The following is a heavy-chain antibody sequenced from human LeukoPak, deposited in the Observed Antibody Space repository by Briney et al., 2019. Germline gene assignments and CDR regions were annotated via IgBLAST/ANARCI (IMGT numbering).Heavy chain of an antibody. Sequence: GGSLRLSCAASGFTFSSYGMHWVRQPPGKGLEWVAIIWYDGSNKYYADSVKGRFSISRDNSKNTLYLQMNSLRAEDTAVYYCAKGKDGILTGDEFDYWGQGTLVTVSS. CDR3: AKGKDGILTGDEFDY. D-gene: IGHD3-9*01. V-gene: IGHV3-33*03. CDR2: IWYDGSNK. CDR1: GFTFSSYG. J-gene: IGHJ4*02.